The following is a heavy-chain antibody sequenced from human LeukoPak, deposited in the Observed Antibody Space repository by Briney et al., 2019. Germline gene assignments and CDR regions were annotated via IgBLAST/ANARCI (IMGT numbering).Heavy chain of an antibody. V-gene: IGHV1-69*05. J-gene: IGHJ4*02. CDR3: ARGRAGYYTFDY. CDR1: GGTFSSYA. CDR2: IIPIFGTA. Sequence: ASVKVSCKASGGTFSSYAISWVRQAPGQGLEWMGGIIPIFGTANYAQKFQGGVTITTDESTSTAYMELSSLRSEDTAVYYCARGRAGYYTFDYWGQGTLVTVSS. D-gene: IGHD3/OR15-3a*01.